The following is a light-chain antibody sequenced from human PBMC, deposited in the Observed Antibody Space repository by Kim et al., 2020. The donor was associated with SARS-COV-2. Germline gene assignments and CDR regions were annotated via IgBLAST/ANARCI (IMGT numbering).Light chain of an antibody. CDR3: QLYNNVLFT. J-gene: IGKJ3*01. V-gene: IGKV1-33*01. Sequence: ASLCDRVTIACQASQDIGNYLHWYPQKPGKAPNLLIYDASNLETGVPSRFSGSGSGTDLTFTISSLQPEDSATYYCQLYNNVLFTFGPGTKVDIK. CDR2: DAS. CDR1: QDIGNY.